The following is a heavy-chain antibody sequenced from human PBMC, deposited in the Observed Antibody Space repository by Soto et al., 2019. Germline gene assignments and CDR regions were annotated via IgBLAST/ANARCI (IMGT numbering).Heavy chain of an antibody. CDR2: IKQDGREK. Sequence: GGSLRLSCAASGFTFSSYWMSWVRQAPGKGLEWVANIKQDGREKCYVDSVKGRFTISRDNAENSLYLQMNSLRAEDTAVYYCARIINSDVWSGYYNWCDPWGQGTLVTVSS. CDR3: ARIINSDVWSGYYNWCDP. D-gene: IGHD3-3*01. CDR1: GFTFSSYW. V-gene: IGHV3-7*01. J-gene: IGHJ5*02.